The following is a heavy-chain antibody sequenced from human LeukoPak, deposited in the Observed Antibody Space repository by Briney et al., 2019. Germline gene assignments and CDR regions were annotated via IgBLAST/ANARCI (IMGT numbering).Heavy chain of an antibody. D-gene: IGHD3-10*01. CDR1: GFTFSTYA. V-gene: IGHV3-30*04. CDR3: ARDEDGSGSYSTHYFDS. J-gene: IGHJ4*02. CDR2: ISYDGSDN. Sequence: GGFLRLSCAASGFTFSTYAMHWVRQAPGKGLEWVAVISYDGSDNDHAESVKGRFTISRDNSKNTLYLQMNSLRPEDTAVYYCARDEDGSGSYSTHYFDSWSQGTLVTVSS.